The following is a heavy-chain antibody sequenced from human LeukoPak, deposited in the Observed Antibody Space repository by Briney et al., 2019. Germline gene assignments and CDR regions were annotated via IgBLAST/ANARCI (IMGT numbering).Heavy chain of an antibody. Sequence: GGSLRLSCAASGFTFSSYWKSWVRQAPGEGLEWVANIKQDGSEKYYVDSVKGRFTISRDNAKNSLYLQMNSLRAEDTAVYYCARVTMVRGVWFDPWGQGTLVTVSS. CDR2: IKQDGSEK. D-gene: IGHD3-10*01. J-gene: IGHJ5*02. CDR1: GFTFSSYW. CDR3: ARVTMVRGVWFDP. V-gene: IGHV3-7*01.